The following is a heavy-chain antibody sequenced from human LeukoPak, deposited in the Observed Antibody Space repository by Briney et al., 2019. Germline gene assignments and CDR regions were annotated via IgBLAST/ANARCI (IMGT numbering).Heavy chain of an antibody. Sequence: GGSLRLSCSASGFTFSSYATHWVRQAPGKGLVWVSRINSDGSITTYADSVKGRFTISRDNAKNTLYLQMNSLRAEDTAVYYCAGGISATGGGWGQGTMVTVSS. V-gene: IGHV3-74*01. CDR1: GFTFSSYA. CDR3: AGGISATGGG. D-gene: IGHD6-13*01. J-gene: IGHJ3*01. CDR2: INSDGSIT.